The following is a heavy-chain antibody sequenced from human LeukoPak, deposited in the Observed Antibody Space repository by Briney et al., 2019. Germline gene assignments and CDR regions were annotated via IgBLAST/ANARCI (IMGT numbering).Heavy chain of an antibody. CDR1: GFTFSTSS. CDR3: ARDLNYYDSSTYDPYYGMDV. V-gene: IGHV3-21*01. D-gene: IGHD3-22*01. CDR2: ISRSSDYI. J-gene: IGHJ6*02. Sequence: GGSLRLSCAASGFTFSTSSINWVRQAPGKGLEWVSSISRSSDYISYADSVKGRFTIFRDNAKNSLYLQMNSLRAEDTAVYYCARDLNYYDSSTYDPYYGMDVWGQGTTVTVSS.